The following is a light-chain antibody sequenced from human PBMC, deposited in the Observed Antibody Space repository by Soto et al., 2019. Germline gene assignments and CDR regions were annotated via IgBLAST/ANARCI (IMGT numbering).Light chain of an antibody. V-gene: IGLV1-44*01. J-gene: IGLJ2*01. CDR3: AAWDDSLNGPV. Sequence: QSVLTQAPSTSGTNGQTVTISCSGRSSNIGSNAVNWYQQLPGTAPKLLIHSNNQRPSGVPDRFSGSKSGTSVSLAISGLQSEDEADYHCAAWDDSLNGPVFGGGTKRTVL. CDR1: SSNIGSNA. CDR2: SNN.